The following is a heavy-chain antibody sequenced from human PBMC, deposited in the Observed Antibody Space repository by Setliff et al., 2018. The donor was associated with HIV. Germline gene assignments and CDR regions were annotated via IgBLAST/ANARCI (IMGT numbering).Heavy chain of an antibody. J-gene: IGHJ5*02. CDR2: IYTSGST. CDR3: ARGPGWPNWFDP. CDR1: GGSISSGSYY. D-gene: IGHD6-19*01. Sequence: SETLSLTCTVSGGSISSGSYYWSWVRQAAGKGLEWIGRIYTSGSTNYNPSLKSRVTISVDTSKNQFSLKLSSVTAADTAVYYCARGPGWPNWFDPWGQGTLVTVSS. V-gene: IGHV4-61*02.